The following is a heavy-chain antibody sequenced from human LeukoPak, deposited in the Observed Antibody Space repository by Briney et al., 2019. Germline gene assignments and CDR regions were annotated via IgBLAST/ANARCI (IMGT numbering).Heavy chain of an antibody. D-gene: IGHD3-10*01. CDR2: IYDSGST. Sequence: KASETLSLTCTVSGGSIRRSYCYWGWIRQTPGKGLEWIGSIYDSGSTQYSPSLKSRLTVSVDTSKNQFSLNLTSVTATDTAVYYCARSPLPYGAGRGYFDYWGRGTLVTVSS. J-gene: IGHJ4*02. CDR3: ARSPLPYGAGRGYFDY. V-gene: IGHV4-39*01. CDR1: GGSIRRSYCY.